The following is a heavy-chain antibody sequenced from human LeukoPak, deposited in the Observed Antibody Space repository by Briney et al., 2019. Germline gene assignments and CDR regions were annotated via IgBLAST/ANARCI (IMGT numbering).Heavy chain of an antibody. CDR2: IYYSGST. Sequence: SETLSLTCTVSGGSISSYYWSWLRQPPGKGLEWIGYIYYSGSTNYNPSLKSRVTISVNTSKNQFSLKLSSVTAADTAVYYCARGTYSYGFHEWGQGTLVTVSS. CDR1: GGSISSYY. D-gene: IGHD5-18*01. CDR3: ARGTYSYGFHE. J-gene: IGHJ4*02. V-gene: IGHV4-59*01.